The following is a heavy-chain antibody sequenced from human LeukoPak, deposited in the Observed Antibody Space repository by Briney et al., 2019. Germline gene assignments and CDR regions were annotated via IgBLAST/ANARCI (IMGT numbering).Heavy chain of an antibody. CDR2: IYYSGST. Sequence: SETLSLTCSVSGGSISSYYWRWLRQPPPKGPEYIGYIYYSGSTNYNPSLKSRVTISVDTSKDQFSLNLTSVTAADTAVYYCARLKCISTTCPSRYVMDVWGQGTTVTVSS. CDR3: ARLKCISTTCPSRYVMDV. V-gene: IGHV4-59*01. J-gene: IGHJ6*02. D-gene: IGHD2-2*01. CDR1: GGSISSYY.